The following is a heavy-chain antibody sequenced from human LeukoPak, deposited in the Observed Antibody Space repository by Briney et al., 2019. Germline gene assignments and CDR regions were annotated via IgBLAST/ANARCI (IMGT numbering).Heavy chain of an antibody. CDR1: GYTFTGYY. Sequence: ASVKVSCKASGYTFTGYYMHWVRQAPGQGLEWMGWINPNSGGTNYAQKFQGRVTMTRDTSISTAYMELSRLRSDDTAVYYCARDAYDILTDYYKAPYYFDYWGQGTLVTVSS. D-gene: IGHD3-9*01. CDR2: INPNSGGT. V-gene: IGHV1-2*02. CDR3: ARDAYDILTDYYKAPYYFDY. J-gene: IGHJ4*02.